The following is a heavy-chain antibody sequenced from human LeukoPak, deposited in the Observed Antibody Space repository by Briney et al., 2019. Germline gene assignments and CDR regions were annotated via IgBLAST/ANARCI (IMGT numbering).Heavy chain of an antibody. J-gene: IGHJ4*02. CDR2: IIPILGTA. D-gene: IGHD6-19*01. Sequence: EASVKVSCKASGGTFSSYAISWVRQAPGQGLEWMGGIIPILGTANYAQKFQGRVTITADESTSTAYMELSSLRSEDTAVYYCARGGSRIAVAGNFDYWGQGTLVTVSS. CDR1: GGTFSSYA. V-gene: IGHV1-69*01. CDR3: ARGGSRIAVAGNFDY.